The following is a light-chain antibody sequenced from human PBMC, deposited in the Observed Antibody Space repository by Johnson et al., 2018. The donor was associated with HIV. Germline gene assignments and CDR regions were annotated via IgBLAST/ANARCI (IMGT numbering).Light chain of an antibody. CDR2: ENH. CDR1: SSNIGNNY. J-gene: IGLJ1*01. Sequence: QSVLTQPPSVSAAPGQRVTISCSGSSSNIGNNYVSWYQQLPGTAPRLLVYENHRRPSGIPDRFSASKSGTSATLGITGLQTGDEADYYCGTWDSSLSAYVFGTGTKVTVL. CDR3: GTWDSSLSAYV. V-gene: IGLV1-51*02.